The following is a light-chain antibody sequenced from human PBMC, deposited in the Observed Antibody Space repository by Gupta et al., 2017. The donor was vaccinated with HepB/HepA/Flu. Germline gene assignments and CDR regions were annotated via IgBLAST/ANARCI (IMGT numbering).Light chain of an antibody. V-gene: IGKV3-20*01. J-gene: IGKJ5*01. Sequence: EIVLTQSPGTLSLSPGERATLPCRASQTMTSNYLAWYQQKPGQAPRLLMYGATSRATGVPDRFSGSGSGTDFTLTISRVEPEDFVVYYCQQYGSSPITFGQGTRLEIK. CDR3: QQYGSSPIT. CDR1: QTMTSNY. CDR2: GAT.